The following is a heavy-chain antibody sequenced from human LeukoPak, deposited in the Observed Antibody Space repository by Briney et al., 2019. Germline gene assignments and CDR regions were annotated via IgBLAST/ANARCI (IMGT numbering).Heavy chain of an antibody. V-gene: IGHV1-46*03. Sequence: ASVKVSCKASGYTFTSYYMHWVRQAPGQGLEWMGIINPSGGSTSYAQKFQGRVTMTRDTSTSTVYMELSSLRSEDTAVYYCARDRGYYHGSGSYYNEGEAFDIWGQGTMVTVSS. CDR3: ARDRGYYHGSGSYYNEGEAFDI. J-gene: IGHJ3*02. CDR2: INPSGGST. D-gene: IGHD3-10*01. CDR1: GYTFTSYY.